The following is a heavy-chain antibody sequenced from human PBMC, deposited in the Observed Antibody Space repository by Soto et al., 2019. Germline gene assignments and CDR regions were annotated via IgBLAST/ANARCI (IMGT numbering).Heavy chain of an antibody. Sequence: ASVKVSCKASGGTFSSYSISWVRQAPGQGLEWMGGIIPIFGTANYAQKLQGRVTITADESTSTAYMELSSLRSEDTAVYYCASYVWGSYRPRYFDYWGQGTLVTVSS. D-gene: IGHD3-16*02. CDR1: GGTFSSYS. J-gene: IGHJ4*02. V-gene: IGHV1-69*13. CDR3: ASYVWGSYRPRYFDY. CDR2: IIPIFGTA.